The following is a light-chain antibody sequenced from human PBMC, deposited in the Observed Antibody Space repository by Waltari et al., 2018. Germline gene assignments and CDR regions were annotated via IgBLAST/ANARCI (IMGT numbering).Light chain of an antibody. CDR3: QQCTNWPRT. J-gene: IGKJ1*01. CDR1: QGVSSC. Sequence: EIVLTQSPATLSLSPGESATLSCRASQGVSSCLGWNQQTPGQARRPLIYTTFSRATVIPARFSGRGSGTDFTLTIGSLEPEDFAVYYCQQCTNWPRTFGQGTKVEIK. CDR2: TTF. V-gene: IGKV3-11*01.